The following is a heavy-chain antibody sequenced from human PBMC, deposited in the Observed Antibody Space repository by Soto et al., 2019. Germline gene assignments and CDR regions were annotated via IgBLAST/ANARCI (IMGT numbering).Heavy chain of an antibody. V-gene: IGHV4-34*01. CDR1: GGSFSGYY. CDR2: INHSGST. Sequence: QVQLQQWGAGLLKPSETLSLTCAVYGGSFSGYYWSWIRQPPGKGLEWIGEINHSGSTNYNPSLKRRVTISVDTSKNQFSLKLSSVTAADTAVYYCARGKRYFDWLLLPEFDYWGQGTLVTVSS. J-gene: IGHJ4*02. CDR3: ARGKRYFDWLLLPEFDY. D-gene: IGHD3-9*01.